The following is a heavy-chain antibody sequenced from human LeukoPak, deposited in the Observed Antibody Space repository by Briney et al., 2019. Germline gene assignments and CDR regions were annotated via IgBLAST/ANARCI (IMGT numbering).Heavy chain of an antibody. CDR3: ARVGTSIAARGYYYYMDV. CDR2: INPSGGST. D-gene: IGHD6-6*01. Sequence: ASVKASCKASGYTFTSYYMHWVRQAPGQGLEWMGIINPSGGSTSYAQKFQGRVTMTRDMSTSTVYMELSSLRSEDTAVYYCARVGTSIAARGYYYYMDVWGKGTTVTVSS. V-gene: IGHV1-46*01. CDR1: GYTFTSYY. J-gene: IGHJ6*03.